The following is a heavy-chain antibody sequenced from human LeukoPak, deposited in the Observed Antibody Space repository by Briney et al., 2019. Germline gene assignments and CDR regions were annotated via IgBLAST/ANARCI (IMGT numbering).Heavy chain of an antibody. D-gene: IGHD5-24*01. Sequence: SETLSLTCTVSGGSISSSSYYWGWIRQPPGKGLEWIGSIYYSGSTYYNPSLKSRVTISVDTSKNQFSLKLSSVTAADTAVYYCARPRDGYNYVSELRWDYWGQGTLVTASS. CDR1: GGSISSSSYY. V-gene: IGHV4-39*01. CDR3: ARPRDGYNYVSELRWDY. CDR2: IYYSGST. J-gene: IGHJ4*02.